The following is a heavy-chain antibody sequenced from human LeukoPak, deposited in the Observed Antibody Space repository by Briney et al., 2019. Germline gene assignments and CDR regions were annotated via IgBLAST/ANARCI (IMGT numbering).Heavy chain of an antibody. CDR3: ARGYSGSYYNWFDP. J-gene: IGHJ5*02. D-gene: IGHD1-26*01. Sequence: PGGSLRLSCAASGFTFSSYAMSWVRQAPGKGLVWVSRTNSDGSTTSYADSVTGRFTISRDNAKNTLYLQMNSLRAEDTAVYYCARGYSGSYYNWFDPWGQGTLVTVSS. V-gene: IGHV3-74*01. CDR2: TNSDGSTT. CDR1: GFTFSSYA.